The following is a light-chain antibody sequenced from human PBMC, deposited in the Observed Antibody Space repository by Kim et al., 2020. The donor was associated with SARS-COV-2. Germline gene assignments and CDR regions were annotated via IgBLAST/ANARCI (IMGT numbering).Light chain of an antibody. V-gene: IGLV1-44*01. J-gene: IGLJ1*01. CDR2: SDN. Sequence: QPVLTQPPSASGTPGQRVTISCSGSSSNIGRNTVSWYQQLPGTAPKLLIYSDNQRPSGVPDRFSGSKSGTSASLAISGLQSEDEADYYCVTWDNSLNGYVFGTGTKVTVL. CDR1: SSNIGRNT. CDR3: VTWDNSLNGYV.